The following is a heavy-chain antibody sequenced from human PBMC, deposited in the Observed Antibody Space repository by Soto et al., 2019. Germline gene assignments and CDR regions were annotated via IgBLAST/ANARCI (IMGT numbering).Heavy chain of an antibody. Sequence: SETLSLTCTVSGGSISSGGYYWSWIRQHPGKGLEWIGYIYYSGSTYYNPSLKSRVTISVDTSENQFSLKLSSVTAADTAVYYCARAQYYDFWSGSLHYGMDVWGQGTTVTVSS. V-gene: IGHV4-31*03. CDR1: GGSISSGGYY. D-gene: IGHD3-3*01. CDR2: IYYSGST. J-gene: IGHJ6*02. CDR3: ARAQYYDFWSGSLHYGMDV.